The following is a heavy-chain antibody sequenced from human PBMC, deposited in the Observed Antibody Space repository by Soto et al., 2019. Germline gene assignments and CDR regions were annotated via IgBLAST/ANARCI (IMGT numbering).Heavy chain of an antibody. CDR2: ISYDGSNK. CDR1: GFTFSSYG. D-gene: IGHD1-26*01. Sequence: QVQLVESGGGVVQPGRSLRLSCAASGFTFSSYGMHWVRQAPGKGLEWVAGISYDGSNKYYADSVKGRFTISRDNSKNTLYLKMNSMRAEDTDVYYCAKDVVVGATTGLGDYYYYYGMDVWGQGTTVTVSS. J-gene: IGHJ6*02. CDR3: AKDVVVGATTGLGDYYYYYGMDV. V-gene: IGHV3-30*18.